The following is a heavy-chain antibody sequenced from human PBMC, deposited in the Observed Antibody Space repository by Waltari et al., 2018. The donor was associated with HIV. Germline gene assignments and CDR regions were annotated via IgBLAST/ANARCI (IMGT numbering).Heavy chain of an antibody. CDR3: ARYQRGDYDLWSGPNYNYGLDV. Sequence: QLQLHESGPGLVKPSQTLSLTCSVSGGSISSSRYYWLWIGQSPRKGLEWFGNFYYSGITNFNPSFKSRAIISVDTSKNQFYLQMTSVTAADTGVYYCARYQRGDYDLWSGPNYNYGLDVWGQGTSVIVSS. J-gene: IGHJ6*02. V-gene: IGHV4-39*07. CDR2: FYYSGIT. CDR1: GGSISSSRYY. D-gene: IGHD3-3*01.